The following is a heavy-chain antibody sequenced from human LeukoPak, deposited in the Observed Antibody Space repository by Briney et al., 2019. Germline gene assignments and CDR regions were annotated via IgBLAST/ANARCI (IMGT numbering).Heavy chain of an antibody. J-gene: IGHJ4*02. Sequence: GGSLRLSCAASGFTFSSYWMHWVRQAPGKGLVRVSRINSDGSSTSYADSVKGRFTVSRDNAKNTLYLQMNSLRAEDTAVYYCAIQQWLVSDFDYWGQGTLVTVSS. D-gene: IGHD6-19*01. CDR1: GFTFSSYW. CDR2: INSDGSST. V-gene: IGHV3-74*01. CDR3: AIQQWLVSDFDY.